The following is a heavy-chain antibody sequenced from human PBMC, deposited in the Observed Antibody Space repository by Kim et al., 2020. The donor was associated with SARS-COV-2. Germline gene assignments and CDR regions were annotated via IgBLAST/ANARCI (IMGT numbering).Heavy chain of an antibody. Sequence: GGSLRLSCAASGFKFKMYGMNWVRQAPGKGLEWVASISGYTGDIHYADSVKGRFTISRDNSRNTLYLQMNSLRVEDTAVFFCAKAQGGGDNYGPVDSWGQGTLVTGSS. CDR3: AKAQGGGDNYGPVDS. V-gene: IGHV3-23*01. J-gene: IGHJ4*02. CDR2: ISGYTGDI. D-gene: IGHD5-18*01. CDR1: GFKFKMYG.